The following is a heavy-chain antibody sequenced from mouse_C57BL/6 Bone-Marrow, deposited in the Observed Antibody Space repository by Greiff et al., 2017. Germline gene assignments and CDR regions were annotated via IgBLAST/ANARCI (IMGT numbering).Heavy chain of an antibody. CDR1: GYTFTSYW. Sequence: QVQLQQPGAELVRPGSSVKLSCKASGYTFTSYWMHWVKQRPIQGLEWIGNIDPSDSETHYNQKFKDKATLTVDKSSSTAYMQLSSLTSEDSAVYDCARGGYYGSSAMDYWGQGTTLTVSS. D-gene: IGHD1-1*01. J-gene: IGHJ2*01. CDR2: IDPSDSET. V-gene: IGHV1-52*01. CDR3: ARGGYYGSSAMDY.